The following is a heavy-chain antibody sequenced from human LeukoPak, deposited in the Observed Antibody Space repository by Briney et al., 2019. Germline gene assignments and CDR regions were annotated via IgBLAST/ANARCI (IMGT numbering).Heavy chain of an antibody. CDR1: GYTFTSYD. D-gene: IGHD1-20*01. CDR3: VAQGYNWNAYESLGYFDY. V-gene: IGHV1-8*01. Sequence: ASVKVSCKASGYTFTSYDINWVRQATGQGLEWTGWMNPNSGNTGYAQKFQGRVTMTRNTSISAAYMELSSLRSEDTAVYYCVAQGYNWNAYESLGYFDYWGQGTLVTVSS. J-gene: IGHJ4*02. CDR2: MNPNSGNT.